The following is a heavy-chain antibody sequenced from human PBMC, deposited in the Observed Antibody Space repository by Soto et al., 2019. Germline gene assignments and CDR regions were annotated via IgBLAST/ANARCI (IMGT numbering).Heavy chain of an antibody. CDR2: IRSKVYGGTT. CDR1: GFTFGDYA. D-gene: IGHD3-3*01. V-gene: IGHV3-49*05. J-gene: IGHJ6*02. Sequence: EVQLVESGGGLVKPGRSLRLSCIASGFTFGDYAMSWFRQAPGKGLEWVGFIRSKVYGGTTEYAASVKGRFTISRDDSISIAYLQMNSLKTEDTAVYYCTSTIFGVVIPGRYYYGMDVWGQGTTVTVSS. CDR3: TSTIFGVVIPGRYYYGMDV.